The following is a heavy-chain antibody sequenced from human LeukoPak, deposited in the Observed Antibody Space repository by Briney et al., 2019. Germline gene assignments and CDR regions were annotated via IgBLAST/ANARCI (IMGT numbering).Heavy chain of an antibody. CDR3: ARWGGYYGSGSYYNGFDY. V-gene: IGHV1-8*01. J-gene: IGHJ4*02. CDR2: MHPNSGNT. CDR1: GYTFTSYD. Sequence: ASVKVSCNASGYTFTSYDINWVREATGQGLEWMGWMHPNSGNTGYAQKFQGRVTTTRNTSISTAYMELSSLRSEDTAVYYCARWGGYYGSGSYYNGFDYWGQGTLVTVSS. D-gene: IGHD3-10*01.